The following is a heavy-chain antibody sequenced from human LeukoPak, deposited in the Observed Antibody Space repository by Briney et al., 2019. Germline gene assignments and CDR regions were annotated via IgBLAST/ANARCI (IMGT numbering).Heavy chain of an antibody. D-gene: IGHD3-22*01. CDR3: AKDYYDSSGYPPVDY. V-gene: IGHV3-23*01. Sequence: GALRLSCEASGFTFSSYAVHWVRQAPGKGLEWVSAISGSGGSTYYADSVKGRFTISRDNSKNTLYLQMNSLRAEDTAVYYCAKDYYDSSGYPPVDYWGQGTLVTVSS. CDR1: GFTFSSYA. CDR2: ISGSGGST. J-gene: IGHJ4*02.